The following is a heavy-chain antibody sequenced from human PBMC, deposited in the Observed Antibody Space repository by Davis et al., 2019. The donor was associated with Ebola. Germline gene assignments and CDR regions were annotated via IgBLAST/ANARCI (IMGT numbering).Heavy chain of an antibody. CDR1: GGSIDSHY. CDR3: ARFERDYGDYYFDY. Sequence: SETLSLTCTVSGGSIDSHYWSWIRQPPGKGLEWLGYLYSGGTTKYNPSLKSRVTFSGDTSMNHLSLELRSVTAADTAVYYCARFERDYGDYYFDYWGQGTLVTVSS. D-gene: IGHD4-17*01. CDR2: LYSGGTT. V-gene: IGHV4-59*08. J-gene: IGHJ4*02.